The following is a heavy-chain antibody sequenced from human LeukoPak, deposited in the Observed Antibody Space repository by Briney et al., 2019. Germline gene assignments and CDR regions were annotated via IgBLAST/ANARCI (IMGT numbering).Heavy chain of an antibody. CDR2: IRSKANSYAT. V-gene: IGHV3-73*01. Sequence: GGSRRLSCAASGFTFSGSAMHWVRQASGKGLEWVGRIRSKANSYATAYAASVKGRFTISRDDSKNTAYLQMNSLKTEDTAVYYCTRGGAPKAFDYWGQGTLVTVSS. D-gene: IGHD1-26*01. CDR1: GFTFSGSA. J-gene: IGHJ4*02. CDR3: TRGGAPKAFDY.